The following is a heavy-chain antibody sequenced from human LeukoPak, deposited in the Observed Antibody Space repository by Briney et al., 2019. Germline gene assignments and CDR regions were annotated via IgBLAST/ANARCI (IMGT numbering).Heavy chain of an antibody. Sequence: PGGSLRLSCAASGFTFSSYWMSWVRQAPGKGLEWVANIKQDGSEKYYVDSVKGRFTISRDNAKNSLYLRMNSLRAEDTAVYYCARVGDFWNGYTNHDAFDVWGQGTMVTVSS. J-gene: IGHJ3*01. CDR1: GFTFSSYW. CDR2: IKQDGSEK. V-gene: IGHV3-7*01. CDR3: ARVGDFWNGYTNHDAFDV. D-gene: IGHD3-3*01.